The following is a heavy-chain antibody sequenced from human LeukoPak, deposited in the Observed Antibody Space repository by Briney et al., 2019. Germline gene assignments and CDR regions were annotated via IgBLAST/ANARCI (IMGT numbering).Heavy chain of an antibody. J-gene: IGHJ4*02. CDR2: IYYSGST. Sequence: SETLSLTCTVSGGSISSYYWSWIRRPPGKGLEWVGYIYYSGSTNYNPSLKSRVTISVDTSKNQFSLKLSSVTAADTAVYYCARAVAYFDYWGQGTLVTVSS. CDR1: GGSISSYY. CDR3: ARAVAYFDY. D-gene: IGHD6-19*01. V-gene: IGHV4-59*08.